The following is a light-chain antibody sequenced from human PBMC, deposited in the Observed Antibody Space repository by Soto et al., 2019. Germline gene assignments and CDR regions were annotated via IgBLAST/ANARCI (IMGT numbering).Light chain of an antibody. V-gene: IGKV3-11*01. CDR2: DTS. CDR3: QQRSNWPPT. J-gene: IGKJ1*01. Sequence: EIVMTQSPSTLSVSPGGRATLSCRASQSISDTLAWYQHKPGQAPRLLIYDTSNRATGIPARFSGSGSGTDFTLTISSLEPEDFAVYYCQQRSNWPPTFGQGTKVDIK. CDR1: QSISDT.